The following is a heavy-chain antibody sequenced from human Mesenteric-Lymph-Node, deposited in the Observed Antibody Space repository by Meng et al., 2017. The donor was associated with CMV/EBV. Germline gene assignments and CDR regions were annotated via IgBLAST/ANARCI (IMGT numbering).Heavy chain of an antibody. CDR2: INPNSGGT. J-gene: IGHJ4*02. D-gene: IGHD6-19*01. Sequence: ASVKVSCKASGYTFTNYLMHWLRQAPGQGLEWMGWINPNSGGTNFTQKFQGRVTMTRVTAISTVYMELNRLTYDDTAMYYCARDLIPRIGSSGRYLPDYWGQGALVTVSS. CDR3: ARDLIPRIGSSGRYLPDY. V-gene: IGHV1-2*02. CDR1: GYTFTNYL.